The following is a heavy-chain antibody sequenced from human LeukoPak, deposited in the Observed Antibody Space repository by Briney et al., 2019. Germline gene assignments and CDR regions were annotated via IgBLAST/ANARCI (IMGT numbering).Heavy chain of an antibody. Sequence: GESLRLSCATSGFTFNNYWMSWLRQAPGKGLVWVSRIKNDGSIATYADSVKGRFTISRDNARNTLYLQMSSLRVDDTAVYYCAKSDWFDPWGRGTLVTVSS. CDR2: IKNDGSIA. J-gene: IGHJ5*02. CDR3: AKSDWFDP. CDR1: GFTFNNYW. V-gene: IGHV3-74*01.